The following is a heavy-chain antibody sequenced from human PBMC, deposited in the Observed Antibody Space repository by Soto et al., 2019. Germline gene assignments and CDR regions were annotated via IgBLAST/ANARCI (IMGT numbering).Heavy chain of an antibody. CDR1: GGTFSSYA. D-gene: IGHD3-10*01. V-gene: IGHV1-69*13. CDR3: ARAWFGELPYYYYYYGMDV. Sequence: SVKVSCKASGGTFSSYAISWVRQAPGQGLEWMGGIIPIFGTANYAQKFQGRVTITADESTSTAYMELSSLRSEDTAVYYCARAWFGELPYYYYYYGMDVWGQGTTVTVSS. CDR2: IIPIFGTA. J-gene: IGHJ6*02.